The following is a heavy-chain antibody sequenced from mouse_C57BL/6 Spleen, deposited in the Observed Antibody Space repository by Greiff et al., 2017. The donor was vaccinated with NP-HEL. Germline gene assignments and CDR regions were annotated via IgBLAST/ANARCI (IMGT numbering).Heavy chain of an antibody. J-gene: IGHJ4*01. CDR2: IWRGGST. Sequence: VHLVESGPGLVQPSQSLSITCTVSGFSLTSYGVHWVRQSPGKGLEWLGVIWRGGSTDYNAAFMSRLSITKDNSKSQVFFKMNGLQADDTAIYYCAKDWGYYCAMDCWGQGTSVTVSS. CDR1: GFSLTSYG. V-gene: IGHV2-5*01. D-gene: IGHD2-2*01. CDR3: AKDWGYYCAMDC.